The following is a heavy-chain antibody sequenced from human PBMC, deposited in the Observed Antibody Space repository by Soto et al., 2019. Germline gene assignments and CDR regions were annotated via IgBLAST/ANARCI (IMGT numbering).Heavy chain of an antibody. CDR3: AAQPTYFDFWSDYPPWFDP. D-gene: IGHD3-3*01. J-gene: IGHJ5*02. V-gene: IGHV1-24*01. CDR2: FDPEDGEP. Sequence: QVLLVQSGAEVKKLGASVKVSCKVSGYTLPELPIHWVRQAPGKGLEWMGGFDPEDGEPIYAQKFQGRVTMTQDTSTDTAYMEMSSLTSEDTAVYYCAAQPTYFDFWSDYPPWFDPWGQGTLVTVSS. CDR1: GYTLPELP.